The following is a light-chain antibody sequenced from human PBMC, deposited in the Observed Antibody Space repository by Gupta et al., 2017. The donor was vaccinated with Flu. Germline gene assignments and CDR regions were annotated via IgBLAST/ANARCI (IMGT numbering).Light chain of an antibody. Sequence: THPPSVAVSPGQTVSITCSGDKLGDRFACWYQQKPGQSPVLVIYHDSKRPSGIPERFSGSNSGNTATLTISGTQAMDEADYYCQAWDSGTAVFGGGTKLTVL. CDR3: QAWDSGTAV. CDR2: HDS. J-gene: IGLJ2*01. V-gene: IGLV3-1*01. CDR1: KLGDRF.